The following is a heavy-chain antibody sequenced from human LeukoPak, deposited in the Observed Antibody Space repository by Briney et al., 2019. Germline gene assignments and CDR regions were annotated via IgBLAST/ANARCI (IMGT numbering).Heavy chain of an antibody. CDR3: ARRVYGHTFDI. D-gene: IGHD6-13*01. CDR2: IYSGNNT. V-gene: IGHV3-53*01. J-gene: IGHJ3*02. Sequence: GGSLRLSCAASGFTVSSNYMSWVRQAPGKGLEWVSVIYSGNNTYYTDSVKGRFTISRDNSKNTLYLQMNSLRAEDTAVYYCARRVYGHTFDIWGQGTMVTVS. CDR1: GFTVSSNY.